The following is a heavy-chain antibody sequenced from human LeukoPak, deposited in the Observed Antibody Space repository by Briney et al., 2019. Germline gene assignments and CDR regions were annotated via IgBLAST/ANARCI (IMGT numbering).Heavy chain of an antibody. V-gene: IGHV3-30*18. J-gene: IGHJ4*02. D-gene: IGHD3-16*02. CDR2: ISYDGSNK. Sequence: PGGSLRLSCAASGFTFGSYGMHWVRQAPGKGLEWVAVISYDGSNKYYADSVKGRFTISRDNSKNTLYLQMNSLRAEDTAVYYCAKLATGYRTNGYHLAGQTDDYWGQGTLVTVSS. CDR3: AKLATGYRTNGYHLAGQTDDY. CDR1: GFTFGSYG.